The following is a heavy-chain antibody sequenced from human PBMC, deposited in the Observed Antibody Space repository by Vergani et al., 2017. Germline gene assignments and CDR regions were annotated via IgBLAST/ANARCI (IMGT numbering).Heavy chain of an antibody. CDR3: ARGLSAGAISPFFDY. CDR1: GGSISSSNW. J-gene: IGHJ4*02. D-gene: IGHD1-26*01. V-gene: IGHV4-4*03. CDR2: IDHRGST. Sequence: QVQLQESGPGLVKPPGTLSLTCAVSGGSISSSNWWSWVRQPPGKGLEWIGEIDHRGSTNYNPPLKSRVTISVDKSKNQFSRKLSSVPAAVTAVYYCARGLSAGAISPFFDYWGQGTLVTVSS.